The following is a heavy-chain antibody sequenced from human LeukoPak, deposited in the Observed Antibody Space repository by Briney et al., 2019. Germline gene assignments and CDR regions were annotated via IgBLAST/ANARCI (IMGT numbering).Heavy chain of an antibody. D-gene: IGHD5-24*01. CDR1: GFTFDDYA. J-gene: IGHJ2*01. V-gene: IGHV3-9*01. CDR3: AREDGYSRNWYFDL. Sequence: LAGGSLRLSCAASGFTFDDYAMHWVRQAPGKGLEWVSGISWNSGSIGYADSVKGQFTISRDNAKNSLYLQMNSLRAEDTAVYYCAREDGYSRNWYFDLWGRGTLVTVSS. CDR2: ISWNSGSI.